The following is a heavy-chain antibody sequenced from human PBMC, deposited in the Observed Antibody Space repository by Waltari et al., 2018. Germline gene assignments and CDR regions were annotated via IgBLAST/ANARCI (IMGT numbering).Heavy chain of an antibody. J-gene: IGHJ6*03. CDR1: GFLFPTSG. Sequence: QLQLVESGGGVVQPGRSLRLSCYASGFLFPTSGMHWVRQAPGKGLEWVAVIWNDGSLKYYTDSVKGRFTISRDNSENTLYLQMSGLRPEDTAVYYCARSVTTGSGYMDVWGKGTTVTVSS. V-gene: IGHV3-33*01. D-gene: IGHD4-17*01. CDR3: ARSVTTGSGYMDV. CDR2: IWNDGSLK.